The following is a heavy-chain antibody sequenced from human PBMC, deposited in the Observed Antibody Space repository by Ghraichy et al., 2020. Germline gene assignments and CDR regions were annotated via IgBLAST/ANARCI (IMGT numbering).Heavy chain of an antibody. J-gene: IGHJ4*01. D-gene: IGHD3-10*01. CDR1: GFAFSRYG. V-gene: IGHV3-48*02. Sequence: GGSLRLSCAASGFAFSRYGMNWVRQAPGKGLEWLSYISGSGGSAEQYADSVRGRFTISRDNAKNSLYLQMNSLRDEDTAVYFCTSLVLRVPKEDYWGQGTLVTVSS. CDR2: ISGSGGSAE. CDR3: TSLVLRVPKEDY.